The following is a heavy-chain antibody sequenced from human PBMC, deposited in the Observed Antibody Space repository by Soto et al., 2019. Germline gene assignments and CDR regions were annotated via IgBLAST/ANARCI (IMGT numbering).Heavy chain of an antibody. CDR2: IYYSGST. V-gene: IGHV4-31*03. D-gene: IGHD2-15*01. CDR3: AREDPYPFGGNPLC. Sequence: PSETLSLTCTVSGGSISSGGYYWSWIRQHPGKGLEWIGYIYYSGSTYYNPSLKSRVTISVDTSKNQFSPKLSSVTAADTAVYYCAREDPYPFGGNPLCWGQGTLVTVSS. J-gene: IGHJ4*02. CDR1: GGSISSGGYY.